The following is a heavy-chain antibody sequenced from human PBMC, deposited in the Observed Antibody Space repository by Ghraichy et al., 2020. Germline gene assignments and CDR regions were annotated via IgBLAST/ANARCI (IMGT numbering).Heavy chain of an antibody. J-gene: IGHJ4*02. CDR1: GFTFSNYA. D-gene: IGHD2-21*02. CDR2: ISGDGTGT. V-gene: IGHV3-23*01. Sequence: GGSLNISCAPSGFTFSNYAMTWVRQAPGKGLEWVSIISGDGTGTVYADSVKGRFIISRDNSRNTLYLQLSSLRAEDTALYYCAKGRGEYCNGDCSSRILDSWGQGTLVTVSS. CDR3: AKGRGEYCNGDCSSRILDS.